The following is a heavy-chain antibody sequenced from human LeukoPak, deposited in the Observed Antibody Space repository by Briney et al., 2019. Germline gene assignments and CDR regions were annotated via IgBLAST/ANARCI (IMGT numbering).Heavy chain of an antibody. D-gene: IGHD3-10*01. Sequence: PSETLSLTCAVSGGSISSSNWWSWVSQPPGKGLEWIGEVYHSGSTNYNPSLKSRVTISVDTSKNQFSLKLSSVTAADTAVYYCARETSYYGSGSYYRVNWFDPWGQGTLVTVSS. V-gene: IGHV4-4*02. CDR3: ARETSYYGSGSYYRVNWFDP. CDR2: VYHSGST. CDR1: GGSISSSNW. J-gene: IGHJ5*02.